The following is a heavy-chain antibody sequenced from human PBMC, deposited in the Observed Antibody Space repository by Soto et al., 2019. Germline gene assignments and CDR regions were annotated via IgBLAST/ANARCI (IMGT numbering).Heavy chain of an antibody. CDR2: IIPIFGTA. CDR3: ARDGGSSSPEYGMDV. J-gene: IGHJ6*02. V-gene: IGHV1-69*13. D-gene: IGHD6-6*01. Sequence: GASVKVSCKASGGTFSSYAISWVRQAPGQGLEWMGGIIPIFGTANYAQKFQGRVTITADESTSTAYMELSSLRSEDTAVYYCARDGGSSSPEYGMDVWGQGTTVTVSS. CDR1: GGTFSSYA.